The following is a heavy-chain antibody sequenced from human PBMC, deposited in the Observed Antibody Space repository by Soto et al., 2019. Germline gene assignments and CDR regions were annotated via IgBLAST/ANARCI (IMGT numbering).Heavy chain of an antibody. V-gene: IGHV4-59*01. J-gene: IGHJ4*02. CDR3: ARGGIGGRTTVTTYAV. Sequence: QVQLQESGAGLVKPSETLSLTCTVSGGSIDNYYWSWIRQPPGRGLEWIGFIYSSGSTNYNPSVKSRVTISAETSRNQVSLKLTSVTTADTAVYYCARGGIGGRTTVTTYAVWGQGTLVTVSS. CDR2: IYSSGST. CDR1: GGSIDNYY. D-gene: IGHD4-17*01.